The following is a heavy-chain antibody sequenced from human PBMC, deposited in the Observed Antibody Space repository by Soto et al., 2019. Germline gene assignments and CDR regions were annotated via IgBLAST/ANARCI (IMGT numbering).Heavy chain of an antibody. CDR3: AKAAATVTTWDWFDP. CDR2: ISGSGGST. V-gene: IGHV3-23*01. J-gene: IGHJ5*02. Sequence: EVQLLESGGGLVQPGGSLRLSCAASGFTFSSYAMSWVRQAPGQGLEWVSAISGSGGSTYYADSVKGRCTISRDNSKNTRDRQRNSLRAEDTAVYYGAKAAATVTTWDWFDPWGQGTLVTVSS. CDR1: GFTFSSYA. D-gene: IGHD4-17*01.